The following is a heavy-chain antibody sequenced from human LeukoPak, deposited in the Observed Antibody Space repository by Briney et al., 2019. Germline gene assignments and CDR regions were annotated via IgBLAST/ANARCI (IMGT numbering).Heavy chain of an antibody. CDR3: ARGPTYSYGYGDY. V-gene: IGHV4-31*03. Sequence: SETLSLTCTVSGGSINSDGYYWSWIRQHPGKGLEWIGYIYYSGSTYYNSSLKSRVTISVDTSKNQFSLKLSSVTAADTAVYYCARGPTYSYGYGDYWGQGTLVTVSS. CDR2: IYYSGST. D-gene: IGHD5-18*01. J-gene: IGHJ4*02. CDR1: GGSINSDGYY.